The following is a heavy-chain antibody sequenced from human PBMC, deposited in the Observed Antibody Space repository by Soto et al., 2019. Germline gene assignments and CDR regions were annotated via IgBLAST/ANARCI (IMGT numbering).Heavy chain of an antibody. V-gene: IGHV3-66*01. CDR2: IYSAGSA. J-gene: IGHJ4*02. CDR3: ARVPSSSYHYFDY. Sequence: EVHLVESGGGLVQPGGSLRLSCAASGFTVSSYYMSWVRQAPGKGLEWVSVIYSAGSADFADSVKGRFTISRDHSKNTLYLQMSSLRAEDTAVYYCARVPSSSYHYFDYWGQGTLVTVPS. D-gene: IGHD6-13*01. CDR1: GFTVSSYY.